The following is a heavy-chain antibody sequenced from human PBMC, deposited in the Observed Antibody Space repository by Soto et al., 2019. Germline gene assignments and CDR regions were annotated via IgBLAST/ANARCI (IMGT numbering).Heavy chain of an antibody. CDR2: IYYSGST. Sequence: QLQLQESGPGLVKPSETLSLTCTVSGGSISSSSYYWGWIRQPPGKGLEWIGSIYYSGSTYYNPSLKGRVPIAVDTSKNQFSLKLSSVTAADTAVYYWARHWDCSGGSCYSGWFDPWGQGTLVTVSS. V-gene: IGHV4-39*01. J-gene: IGHJ5*02. CDR1: GGSISSSSYY. D-gene: IGHD2-15*01. CDR3: ARHWDCSGGSCYSGWFDP.